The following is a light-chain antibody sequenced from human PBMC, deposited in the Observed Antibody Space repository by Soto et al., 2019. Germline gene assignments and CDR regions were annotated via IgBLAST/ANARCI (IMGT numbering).Light chain of an antibody. Sequence: QYVLTQTASVSGSPGQSITISCTGASSDVGGYNYVSWYQHHPGKAPKLMIYEVSNRPSGVSDRFSGSKSGITASLTISGLQAEDEADYYCSSYSSSNSLNVVFGGGTKLTVL. V-gene: IGLV2-14*01. CDR1: SSDVGGYNY. CDR3: SSYSSSNSLNVV. J-gene: IGLJ2*01. CDR2: EVS.